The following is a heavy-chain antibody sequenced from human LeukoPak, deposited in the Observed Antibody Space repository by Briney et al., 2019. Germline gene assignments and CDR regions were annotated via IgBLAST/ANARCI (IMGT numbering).Heavy chain of an antibody. CDR2: IFPVDSDT. D-gene: IGHD6-19*01. J-gene: IGHJ4*02. CDR1: GYSFTTYW. CDR3: ARHTSPGGSRLVLFDY. Sequence: GEPLKISCKGSGYSFTTYWIGWVRQMPGKGLEGMGIIFPVDSDTRYSPSFQDQVNTSADQSTHPAYLQWSSLKASDPAMYYCARHTSPGGSRLVLFDYWGQGTLVTVSS. V-gene: IGHV5-51*01.